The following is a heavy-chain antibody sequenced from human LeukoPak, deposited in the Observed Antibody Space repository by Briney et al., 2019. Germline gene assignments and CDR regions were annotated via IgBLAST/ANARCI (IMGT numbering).Heavy chain of an antibody. CDR2: ISYDGSNK. D-gene: IGHD2-15*01. Sequence: GGSLRLSCAASGFTFSSYAMHWVRQAPGKGLEWVAVISYDGSNKYYADSVKGRFTISRDNSKNTLYLQMNSLRAEDTAVYYCARARANIVDSDYWGQGTLVTVSS. V-gene: IGHV3-30-3*01. J-gene: IGHJ4*02. CDR3: ARARANIVDSDY. CDR1: GFTFSSYA.